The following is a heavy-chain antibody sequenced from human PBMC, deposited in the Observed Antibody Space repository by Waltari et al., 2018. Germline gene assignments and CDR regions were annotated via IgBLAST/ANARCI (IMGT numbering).Heavy chain of an antibody. D-gene: IGHD6-13*01. V-gene: IGHV4-59*01. CDR2: IYYSGST. J-gene: IGHJ6*03. Sequence: QVQLQESGPGLVKPSETLSLTCTVSGGSISSYYWSWIRQPPGKGLEWIGYIYYSGSTNYNPSLKSRVTISVGTSKNQFSLKLSSVTAADTAVYYCARDHFVRAAAGRGGYYYYMDVWGKGTTVTVSS. CDR1: GGSISSYY. CDR3: ARDHFVRAAAGRGGYYYYMDV.